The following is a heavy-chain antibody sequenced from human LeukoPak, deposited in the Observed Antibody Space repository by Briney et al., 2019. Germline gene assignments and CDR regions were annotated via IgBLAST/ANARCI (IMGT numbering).Heavy chain of an antibody. V-gene: IGHV1-2*02. D-gene: IGHD3-10*01. Sequence: ASVKVSCKPSGYTFSDSYIHWVRQAPGVGLQWMGWISPNSGDTNYAEDFQGRVTMTRDTSIRTAYMELTRLTLNDTAVYYCVRSPIGASAYWGRGTLVTVSS. CDR3: VRSPIGASAY. CDR2: ISPNSGDT. CDR1: GYTFSDSY. J-gene: IGHJ4*02.